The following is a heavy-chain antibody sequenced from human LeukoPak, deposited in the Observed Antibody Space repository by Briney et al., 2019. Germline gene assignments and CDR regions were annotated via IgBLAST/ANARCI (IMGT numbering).Heavy chain of an antibody. J-gene: IGHJ4*02. CDR3: AGRRDEYGSYFDY. Sequence: SETLSLTCTVSGGSISSTGHYWGWIRQPPGTGLEWIGSIYYSGITDYNPSLRSRVTISLDTSNNQVFLKLNSVTAADTAVYYCAGRRDEYGSYFDYWGQGTLVTDSS. V-gene: IGHV4-39*01. CDR2: IYYSGIT. D-gene: IGHD5-24*01. CDR1: GGSISSTGHY.